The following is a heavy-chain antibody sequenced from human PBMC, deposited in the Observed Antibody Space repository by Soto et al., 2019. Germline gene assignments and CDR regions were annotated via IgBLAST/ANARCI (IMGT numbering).Heavy chain of an antibody. J-gene: IGHJ6*02. CDR2: ISSSSSTI. V-gene: IGHV3-48*02. Sequence: EVQLVESGGGLVQPGGSLRLSCAASGFTFNSYSMNWVRQAPGKGLEWVSYISSSSSTIYYADSVKGRSTISTDNAKNSLYMQMNSLRDEDTAVYYCARPEYSSSSYGMDVWGQGTTVTVSS. CDR3: ARPEYSSSSYGMDV. CDR1: GFTFNSYS. D-gene: IGHD6-6*01.